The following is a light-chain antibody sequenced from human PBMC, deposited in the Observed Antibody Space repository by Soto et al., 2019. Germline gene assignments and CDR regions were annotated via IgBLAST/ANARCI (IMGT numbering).Light chain of an antibody. CDR2: DAS. CDR1: QSVSSY. J-gene: IGKJ4*01. CDR3: HQRGSWPLT. Sequence: EIVLTQSPATLSFSPGERATLSCRASQSVSSYLAWHQQKPGQAPRLLIYDASNRATGIPARFSGSGSGTDFTLTISSLEPEDSAVYYCHQRGSWPLTFGGGTKVDIK. V-gene: IGKV3-11*01.